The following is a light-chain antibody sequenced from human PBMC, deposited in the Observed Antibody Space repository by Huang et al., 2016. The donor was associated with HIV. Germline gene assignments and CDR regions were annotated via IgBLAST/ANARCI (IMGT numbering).Light chain of an antibody. CDR2: HAS. Sequence: EIVLTQSPATLSVSPGERATLSCRASQSVSGTLAWYQQKPGQAPRLLIYHASTRATGIPVRFSGSGSVTEFTLTISSLQSEDFAVYYCQQYNKWPSWTFGQGTKVEIK. V-gene: IGKV3-15*01. CDR3: QQYNKWPSWT. CDR1: QSVSGT. J-gene: IGKJ1*01.